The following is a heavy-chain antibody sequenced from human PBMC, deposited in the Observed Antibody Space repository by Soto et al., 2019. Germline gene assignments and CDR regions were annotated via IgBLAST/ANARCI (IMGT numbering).Heavy chain of an antibody. J-gene: IGHJ4*02. Sequence: QVQLLESGPGLVKPSGTLSLTCGVSGDSIYRSYWWSWVRLPPGKGPEWIGEIFHTGTTNYNPSLKSRITMSVDKSKKEISLKLDSVTAADTAVYFCARSARYGVVGDYWGQGTGVTVSS. CDR1: GDSIYRSYW. D-gene: IGHD2-15*01. V-gene: IGHV4-4*02. CDR2: IFHTGTT. CDR3: ARSARYGVVGDY.